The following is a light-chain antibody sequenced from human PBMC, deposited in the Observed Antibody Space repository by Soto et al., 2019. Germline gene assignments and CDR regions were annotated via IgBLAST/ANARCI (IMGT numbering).Light chain of an antibody. Sequence: DIQMTQSPSSLSASVGDRVTITCRASQSISSYLNWYQQKPGKAPKLLTYAASSLQSGVPSRFSGSGSGTDFTLTISSLQPEDFATYYCQQSYSTPFPFGPGTKVDI. CDR2: AAS. V-gene: IGKV1-39*01. CDR1: QSISSY. J-gene: IGKJ3*01. CDR3: QQSYSTPFP.